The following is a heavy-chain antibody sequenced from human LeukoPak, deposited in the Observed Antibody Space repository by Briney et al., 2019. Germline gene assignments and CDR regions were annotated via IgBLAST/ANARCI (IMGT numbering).Heavy chain of an antibody. D-gene: IGHD3-10*01. CDR3: ARNYGSGSYYDY. J-gene: IGHJ4*02. CDR2: INWNGGST. V-gene: IGHV3-20*01. CDR1: GFTFSSYA. Sequence: GGSLRLSCAASGFTFSSYAMSWVRQAPGKGLEWVSGINWNGGSTGYADSVKGRFTISRDNAKNSLYLQMNSLRAEDTALYHCARNYGSGSYYDYWGQGTLVTVSS.